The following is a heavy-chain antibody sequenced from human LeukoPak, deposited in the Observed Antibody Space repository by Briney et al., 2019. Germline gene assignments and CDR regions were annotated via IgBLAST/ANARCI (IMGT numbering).Heavy chain of an antibody. Sequence: ASVKVSCKASDYTFTSYGISWVRQAPGQGLEWMGGISAYNGNTNYAQKLQGRVTMTTDTSTSTAYMELRRLRSDDTAVYYCASDPTGYCSSTSCYAPFDSWGQGTLVTVSS. J-gene: IGHJ4*02. CDR1: DYTFTSYG. V-gene: IGHV1-18*01. CDR3: ASDPTGYCSSTSCYAPFDS. D-gene: IGHD2-2*01. CDR2: ISAYNGNT.